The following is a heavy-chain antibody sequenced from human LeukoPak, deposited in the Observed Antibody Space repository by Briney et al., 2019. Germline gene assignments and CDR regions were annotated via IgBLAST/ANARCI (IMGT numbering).Heavy chain of an antibody. Sequence: PGGSLRLSCAASGFTFSSYEMNWVRQAPGKELEWFSYISSSGSTIYYADSVKGRFTISRDNAKNSLYLQMNSLRAEDTAVYYCARGSTVRSHEGDAFDIWGQGTMVTVSS. J-gene: IGHJ3*02. CDR3: ARGSTVRSHEGDAFDI. V-gene: IGHV3-48*03. D-gene: IGHD3-10*01. CDR2: ISSSGSTI. CDR1: GFTFSSYE.